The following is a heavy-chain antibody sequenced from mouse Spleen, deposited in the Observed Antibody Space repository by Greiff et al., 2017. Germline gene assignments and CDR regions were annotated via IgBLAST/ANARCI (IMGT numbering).Heavy chain of an antibody. J-gene: IGHJ3*01. CDR2: ISNLAYSI. CDR1: GFTFSDYG. V-gene: IGHV5-15*01. D-gene: IGHD2-12*01. Sequence: EVQGVESGGGLVKPGGSLKLSCAASGFTFSDYGMAWVRQAPGKGPEWVAFISNLAYSIYYADTVTGRFTISRENAKNTLYLEMSSLRSEDTAMYYCARGYYSYDDPFAYWGQGTLVTVSA. CDR3: ARGYYSYDDPFAY.